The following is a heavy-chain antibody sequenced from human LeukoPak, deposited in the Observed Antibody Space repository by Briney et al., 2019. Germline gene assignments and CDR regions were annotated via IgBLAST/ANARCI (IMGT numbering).Heavy chain of an antibody. J-gene: IGHJ3*01. Sequence: ASVKVSCKASGYTFTSYDINWVRQATGQGLEWMGRINPNSDGTNYAQKFQGRVTMTRDMSSSTAYMELNRLRSDDTAVYYCAREGAAAGLLLDVWGQGTMVTVSS. CDR3: AREGAAAGLLLDV. CDR2: INPNSDGT. D-gene: IGHD6-13*01. V-gene: IGHV1-2*06. CDR1: GYTFTSYD.